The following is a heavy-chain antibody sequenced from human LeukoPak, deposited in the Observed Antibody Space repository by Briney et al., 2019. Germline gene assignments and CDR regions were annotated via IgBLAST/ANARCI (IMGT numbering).Heavy chain of an antibody. CDR3: ASGYSSGWLRY. CDR1: GFTFSSYW. CDR2: INSDGSST. D-gene: IGHD6-19*01. J-gene: IGHJ4*02. V-gene: IGHV3-74*01. Sequence: GGSLRLSCAASGFTFSSYWMHWVRNAPGKGLVWVSRINSDGSSTSYADSVKGRFTISRDNAKNTLYLQMNSLRAEDTAVYYCASGYSSGWLRYWGQGTLVTVSS.